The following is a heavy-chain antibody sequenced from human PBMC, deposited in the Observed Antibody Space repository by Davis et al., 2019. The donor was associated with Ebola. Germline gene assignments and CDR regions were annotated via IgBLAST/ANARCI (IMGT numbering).Heavy chain of an antibody. CDR2: ISGSGGST. CDR3: ARQGYSSSWYGLFDY. Sequence: GESLKISCTDSVITFSSYAMTWVRQAPGKGLEWVSAISGSGGSTYYADSVKGRFTISRDNSKNTLYLQMNSLRAEDTAVYYCARQGYSSSWYGLFDYWGQGTLVTVSS. J-gene: IGHJ4*02. CDR1: VITFSSYA. D-gene: IGHD6-13*01. V-gene: IGHV3-23*01.